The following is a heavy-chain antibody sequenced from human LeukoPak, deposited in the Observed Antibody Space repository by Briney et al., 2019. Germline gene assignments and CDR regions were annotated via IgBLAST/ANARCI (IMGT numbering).Heavy chain of an antibody. V-gene: IGHV3-66*01. CDR2: FYIDGNT. J-gene: IGHJ4*02. CDR3: ARGDGYNFFDS. Sequence: PGGSLRLSCAASGFTVSSNYMSWVRQAPGKGLEWVSVFYIDGNTYYADSVRGRFTISRDNSKNTVYLQMNSLRAEDTALYYCARGDGYNFFDSWGQGTLVAVSS. CDR1: GFTVSSNY. D-gene: IGHD5-24*01.